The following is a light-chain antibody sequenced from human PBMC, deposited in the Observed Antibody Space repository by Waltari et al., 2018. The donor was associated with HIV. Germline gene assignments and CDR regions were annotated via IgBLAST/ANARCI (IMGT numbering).Light chain of an antibody. CDR2: ETS. V-gene: IGKV3-11*01. Sequence: EILLTQFPVTLPVSPGDRATLSCRASQSLSNGIVWYQQKPGQAPRLLIYETSHRATGIPARFSGSGSGTDFTLTISNLEPEDLALYFCQVRGDRPLCSFGQGT. CDR3: QVRGDRPLCS. CDR1: QSLSNG. J-gene: IGKJ2*04.